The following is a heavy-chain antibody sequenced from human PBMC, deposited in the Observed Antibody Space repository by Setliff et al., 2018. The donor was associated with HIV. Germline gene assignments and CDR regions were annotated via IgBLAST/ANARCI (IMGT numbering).Heavy chain of an antibody. CDR2: IYPADSDT. D-gene: IGHD3-22*01. J-gene: IGHJ4*02. V-gene: IGHV5-51*01. CDR3: ASHDYYDSSVYYYRFDY. Sequence: RGESLKISCKASGYSFTNYWIGWVRQMPGKGLEWMGIIYPADSDTRYSPSFQGHVTISADKSISTAYLQWSSLKASDTAMYYCASHDYYDSSVYYYRFDYWGQGTLVTVSS. CDR1: GYSFTNYW.